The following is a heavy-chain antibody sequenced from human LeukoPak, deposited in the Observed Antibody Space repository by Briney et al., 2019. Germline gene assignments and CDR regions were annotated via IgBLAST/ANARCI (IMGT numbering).Heavy chain of an antibody. J-gene: IGHJ4*02. V-gene: IGHV4-34*01. Sequence: PSETLSLTCAVYGGSFSGYYWSWIRQPPGKGLEWIGYIYYSGTTNYNPSLKSRVTVSVDTSKNQFSLKLSSVTAADTAVYYCARRGYYYGSGRPFDYWGQGTLVTVSS. CDR3: ARRGYYYGSGRPFDY. D-gene: IGHD3-10*01. CDR2: IYYSGTT. CDR1: GGSFSGYY.